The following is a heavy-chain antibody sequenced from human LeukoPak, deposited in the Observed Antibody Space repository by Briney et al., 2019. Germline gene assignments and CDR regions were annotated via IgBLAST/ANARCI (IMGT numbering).Heavy chain of an antibody. D-gene: IGHD3-3*01. Sequence: PGGSLRLSCAASGFTFSSYAMSWVRQAPGKGLEWVSAISGSGGSKYYADSVKGRFTISRDNSKNTLYLQMNSLRAEDTAVYYCAKDRDGTTIPPYYYYYYGMDVWGQGTTVTVAS. V-gene: IGHV3-23*01. J-gene: IGHJ6*02. CDR2: ISGSGGSK. CDR3: AKDRDGTTIPPYYYYYYGMDV. CDR1: GFTFSSYA.